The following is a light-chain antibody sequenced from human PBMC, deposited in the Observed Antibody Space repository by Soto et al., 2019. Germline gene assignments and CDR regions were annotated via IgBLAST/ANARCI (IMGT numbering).Light chain of an antibody. J-gene: IGKJ1*01. V-gene: IGKV1-5*03. Sequence: DIQMTQSPSTLSGSVGDRVTITCRASQTISSWLAWYQQKPGKAPKLLIYKASTIKSGVPSRFSGSGSGTEFTLTISSLQPDDFAPYYCQHYNSYSEAFGQGTKVELK. CDR1: QTISSW. CDR3: QHYNSYSEA. CDR2: KAS.